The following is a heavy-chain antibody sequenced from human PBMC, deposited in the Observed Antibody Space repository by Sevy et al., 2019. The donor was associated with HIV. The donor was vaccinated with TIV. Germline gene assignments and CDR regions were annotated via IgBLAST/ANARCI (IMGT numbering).Heavy chain of an antibody. D-gene: IGHD3-10*01. CDR3: ARDQAGPSDDYYYYYGMDL. CDR1: GFAPSTYG. Sequence: GGSLRLSCAASGFAPSTYGMHWVRQAPGKGLEWVAAVSFDGSDKFYADSVKGRFTISRDNSKNRLYLQTNSLRAEDTAVYYCARDQAGPSDDYYYYYGMDLWGQGTTVTVSS. J-gene: IGHJ6*02. V-gene: IGHV3-30*19. CDR2: VSFDGSDK.